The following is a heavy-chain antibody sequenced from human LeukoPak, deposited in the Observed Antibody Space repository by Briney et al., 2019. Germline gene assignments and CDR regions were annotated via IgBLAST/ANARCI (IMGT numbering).Heavy chain of an antibody. CDR2: IYYSGTT. CDR1: GGSISSGDYY. D-gene: IGHD1-26*01. J-gene: IGHJ4*02. Sequence: SETLSLTCTVSGGSISSGDYYWSWLRQPPGTGLEWIGYIYYSGTTFYNPSLKSRLTISVDTSKNQFSLKLSSVTAADTAVYYCARLSASYLYYFNCWGQGTLVTVSS. CDR3: ARLSASYLYYFNC. V-gene: IGHV4-30-4*08.